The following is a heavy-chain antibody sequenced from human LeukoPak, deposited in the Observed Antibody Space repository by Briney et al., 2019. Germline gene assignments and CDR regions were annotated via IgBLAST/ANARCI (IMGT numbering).Heavy chain of an antibody. CDR3: AKAPYYYDSSGPLH. CDR2: ISGSGGST. J-gene: IGHJ4*02. V-gene: IGHV3-23*01. Sequence: GGSLRLSCAASGFTFSSYAMSWVRQAPGKGLEWVSAISGSGGSTYYADSVKGRFTISRDNSKSTLYLQMNSLRAEDTAVYYCAKAPYYYDSSGPLHWGQGTLVTVSS. CDR1: GFTFSSYA. D-gene: IGHD3-22*01.